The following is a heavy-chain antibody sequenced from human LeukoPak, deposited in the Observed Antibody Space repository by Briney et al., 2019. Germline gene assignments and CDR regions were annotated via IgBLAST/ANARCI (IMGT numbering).Heavy chain of an antibody. CDR2: ISGNGDRI. Sequence: GGSLRLSCEVSGLTLSNYAMSWVRRAPGRGLEWVSAISGNGDRIYYADSVKGRFTIPRDNSKNTLYLQMNRLRVEDTALYYCAKGGISLIRGSFDYWGQGTLVTVSS. J-gene: IGHJ4*02. V-gene: IGHV3-23*01. CDR1: GLTLSNYA. D-gene: IGHD3-10*01. CDR3: AKGGISLIRGSFDY.